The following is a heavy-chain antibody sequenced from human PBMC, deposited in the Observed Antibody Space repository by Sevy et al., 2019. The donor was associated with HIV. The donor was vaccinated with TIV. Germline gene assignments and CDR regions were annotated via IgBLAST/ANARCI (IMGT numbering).Heavy chain of an antibody. CDR1: GYTFSYYY. Sequence: ASVKVSCKVYGYTFSYYYMHWVRQAPGQGLEWMGWINPNRGGINYAHKFQGRVTMTRDTSISTAYMELSSLRSDDTAIYYCARGMSAYLLANGMDVWGQGTTVTVSS. J-gene: IGHJ6*02. D-gene: IGHD3-3*01. V-gene: IGHV1-2*07. CDR3: ARGMSAYLLANGMDV. CDR2: INPNRGGI.